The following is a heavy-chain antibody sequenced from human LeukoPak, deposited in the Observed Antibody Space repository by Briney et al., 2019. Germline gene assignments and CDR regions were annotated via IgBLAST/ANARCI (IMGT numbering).Heavy chain of an antibody. CDR2: INSGGTTI. Sequence: GGSLRLSCAASGFIFSDHYMSWIRQAPGKGLEGIAYINSGGTTIYYADSVKGRFTISRDNAKNSVSLEMNSLRVEDTAVYYCTRLRGLIDYWGQGTPVTVSS. V-gene: IGHV3-11*01. CDR3: TRLRGLIDY. D-gene: IGHD3-10*01. CDR1: GFIFSDHY. J-gene: IGHJ4*02.